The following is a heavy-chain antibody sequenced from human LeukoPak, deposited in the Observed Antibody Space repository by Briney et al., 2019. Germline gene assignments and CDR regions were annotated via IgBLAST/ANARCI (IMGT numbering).Heavy chain of an antibody. CDR3: ARGGDSGSYLDY. V-gene: IGHV4-34*01. D-gene: IGHD1-26*01. Sequence: SETLSLTCAVYVGSFSGYYWSCIRQPPGKGLEWIGEINHSGRTNYNPSLKSRVTISVDTSKNQFSLKLSSVTAADTAVYYCARGGDSGSYLDYWGQGTLVTVSS. J-gene: IGHJ4*02. CDR1: VGSFSGYY. CDR2: INHSGRT.